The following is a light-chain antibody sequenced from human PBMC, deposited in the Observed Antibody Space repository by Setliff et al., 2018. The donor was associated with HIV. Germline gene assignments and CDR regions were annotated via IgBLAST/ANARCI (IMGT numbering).Light chain of an antibody. CDR3: ATSDDSLSAVV. Sequence: SVLAQPPSTSGTPGQKVTISCSGSASNIGRNSVFWYQQLPGTAPKLVMYNNDQRPSGVPDRFSGSKSGTSASLAISGLRSGDEADYYCATSDDSLSAVVFGGGTKVTVL. V-gene: IGLV1-47*02. CDR2: NND. J-gene: IGLJ2*01. CDR1: ASNIGRNS.